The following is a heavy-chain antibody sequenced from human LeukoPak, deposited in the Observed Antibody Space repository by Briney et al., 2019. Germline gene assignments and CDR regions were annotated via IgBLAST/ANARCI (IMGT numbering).Heavy chain of an antibody. CDR2: ISAYNGNT. J-gene: IGHJ6*02. D-gene: IGHD1-26*01. V-gene: IGHV1-18*01. CDR3: ARVATMTLYYYYGMDV. Sequence: WASVKVSCKASGYTFTSYGISWVRQAPGQGLEWMGWISAYNGNTNYAQKLQGRVTMTTDTSTSTAYMELRSLRSDDTAVYYCARVATMTLYYYYGMDVWGQGPTVTVSS. CDR1: GYTFTSYG.